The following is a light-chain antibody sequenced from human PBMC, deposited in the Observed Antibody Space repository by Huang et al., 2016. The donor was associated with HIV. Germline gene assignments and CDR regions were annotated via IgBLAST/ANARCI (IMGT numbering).Light chain of an antibody. CDR1: QSVSSST. J-gene: IGKJ1*01. CDR3: HQYGKA. V-gene: IGKV3-20*01. CDR2: GAS. Sequence: EIVLTQSPGTLSLSPGERATLSCRASQSVSSSTLGWYHQKPGQAPRLLIYGASSRATGISDRFSGSGSGTDFTLTISRLEPEDFAVYYCHQYGKAFGQGTKVEIK.